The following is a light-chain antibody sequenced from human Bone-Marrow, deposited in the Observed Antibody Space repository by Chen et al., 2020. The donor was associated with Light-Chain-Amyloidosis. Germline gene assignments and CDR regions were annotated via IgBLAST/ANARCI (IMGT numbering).Light chain of an antibody. Sequence: DIVLTQSTGTLSLSLGEGANLSCRASQTISSNYLTWYPQKFGQAPRLLIYGSSSRATDIPDRFTGSGSGTDFTLTINRLEPEDFAMYYCQQYGTSPLTFGGGTKVEIK. CDR2: GSS. CDR1: QTISSNY. J-gene: IGKJ4*01. CDR3: QQYGTSPLT. V-gene: IGKV3-20*01.